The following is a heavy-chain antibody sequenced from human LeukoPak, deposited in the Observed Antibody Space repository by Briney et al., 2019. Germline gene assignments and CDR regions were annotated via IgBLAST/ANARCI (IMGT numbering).Heavy chain of an antibody. V-gene: IGHV4-39*01. CDR1: GGSITSSSYY. Sequence: SETLSLTCTVSGGSITSSSYYWGWIRQPPGKGLEWIGSVYYSGSTYYNPSLKSRVTISVDTSKNQFSLRLSSVTAAGTAVYYCATPGPYYYDSSGYYRWGQGTLVTVSS. J-gene: IGHJ4*02. CDR2: VYYSGST. CDR3: ATPGPYYYDSSGYYR. D-gene: IGHD3-22*01.